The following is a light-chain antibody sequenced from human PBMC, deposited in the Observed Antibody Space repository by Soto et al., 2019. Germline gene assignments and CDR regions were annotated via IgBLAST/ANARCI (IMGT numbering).Light chain of an antibody. CDR3: NSYAGSDSWV. CDR1: SSDIGTYNF. V-gene: IGLV2-8*01. CDR2: EAS. Sequence: QSALTQPPSASGSPGQSVTISCTGSSSDIGTYNFVSWYQHHPGKAPKLMIYEASKRPSGVPDRFSGSKSGNTAFLTVSGLQAEDEADYYCNSYAGSDSWVFGTGTKVTVL. J-gene: IGLJ1*01.